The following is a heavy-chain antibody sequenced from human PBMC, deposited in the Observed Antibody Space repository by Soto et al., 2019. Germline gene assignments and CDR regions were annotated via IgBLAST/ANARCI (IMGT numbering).Heavy chain of an antibody. CDR1: GFSLSTSGVG. D-gene: IGHD6-13*01. CDR3: AQGDSSSWYLDAFDI. V-gene: IGHV2-5*02. CDR2: IYWDDDK. Sequence: QITLKESGPTLVKPTQTLTLTCTFSGFSLSTSGVGVGWIRQPPGKALEWLALIYWDDDKRYSPSLKSRLTITKDTSKNQVVLTMTNMDPVDTATYYCAQGDSSSWYLDAFDIWGQGTMVTVSS. J-gene: IGHJ3*02.